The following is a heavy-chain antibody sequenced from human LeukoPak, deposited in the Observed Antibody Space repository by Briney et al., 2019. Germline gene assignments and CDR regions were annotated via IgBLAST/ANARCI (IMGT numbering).Heavy chain of an antibody. CDR2: INHSGST. CDR3: ARERRPNAKYGSGSYSPYYYYYMDV. Sequence: PSETLSLTCAVYGGSFSGYYWSWIRQPPGKGLEWIGEINHSGSTNYNPSLKSRVTISVDTSKNQFSLKLSSVTAADTAVYYCARERRPNAKYGSGSYSPYYYYYMDVWGKGTTVIVSS. CDR1: GGSFSGYY. V-gene: IGHV4-34*01. J-gene: IGHJ6*03. D-gene: IGHD3-10*01.